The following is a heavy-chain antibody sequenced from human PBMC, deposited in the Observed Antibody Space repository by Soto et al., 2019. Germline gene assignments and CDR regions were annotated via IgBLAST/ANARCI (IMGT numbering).Heavy chain of an antibody. D-gene: IGHD3-10*01. CDR1: GFTFSSYG. Sequence: GGSLRLSCAASGFTFSSYGMHWVRQAPGKGLEWVAVIWYDGSNKYYADSVKGRFTISRDNSKNTLYLQMNSLRAEDTAVYYCARGLGSGSYPGKTKYYYYYGMDVWGQGTTVTVSS. CDR2: IWYDGSNK. V-gene: IGHV3-33*01. CDR3: ARGLGSGSYPGKTKYYYYYGMDV. J-gene: IGHJ6*02.